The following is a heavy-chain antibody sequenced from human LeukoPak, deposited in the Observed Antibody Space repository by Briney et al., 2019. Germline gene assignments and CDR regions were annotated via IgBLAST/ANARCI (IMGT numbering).Heavy chain of an antibody. V-gene: IGHV3-66*01. CDR3: ATDILYVVLLSG. D-gene: IGHD2-21*01. J-gene: IGHJ4*02. CDR2: LYGDGRP. Sequence: GGSLSLSCAASGLTDSSKYMTWVREAPGKGLEWVSVLYGDGRPYFSASVKGPFIIARDNSKNTRYLQMNILRVEDSAVYCCATDILYVVLLSGWREGTLVTVSS. CDR1: GLTDSSKY.